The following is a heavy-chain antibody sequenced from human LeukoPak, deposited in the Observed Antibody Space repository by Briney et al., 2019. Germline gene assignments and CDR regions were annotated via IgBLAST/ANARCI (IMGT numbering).Heavy chain of an antibody. J-gene: IGHJ4*02. CDR3: ARHPFHYVWGSAYDY. CDR2: ISGSGGST. Sequence: PGGSLRLSCAASGFTFSSYAMSWVRQAPGKGLEWVSAISGSGGSTYYADSVKGRFTISRDNSKNTLYLQMNSLRAEDTAVYYCARHPFHYVWGSAYDYWGQGTLVTVSS. V-gene: IGHV3-23*01. D-gene: IGHD3-16*01. CDR1: GFTFSSYA.